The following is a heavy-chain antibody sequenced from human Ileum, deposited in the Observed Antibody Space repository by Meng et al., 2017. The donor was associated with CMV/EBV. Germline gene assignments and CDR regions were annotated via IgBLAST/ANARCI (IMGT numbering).Heavy chain of an antibody. CDR2: INQSGGT. CDR3: AILTTVTTHSFYHYYMDV. CDR1: GESFSGDY. Sequence: VPLAQWGPGPLKPSETLSLTCAVYGESFSGDYWSWIRQPPGKGLEWVGEINQSGGTNYNPSLKSRVTISADTSKNQFSLKLTSLTAADTAVYYCAILTTVTTHSFYHYYMDVWGEGTLVTVSS. D-gene: IGHD4-11*01. J-gene: IGHJ6*03. V-gene: IGHV4-34*01.